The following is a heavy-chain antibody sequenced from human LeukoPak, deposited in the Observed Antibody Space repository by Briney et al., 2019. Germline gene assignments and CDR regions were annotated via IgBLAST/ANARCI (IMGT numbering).Heavy chain of an antibody. J-gene: IGHJ4*02. Sequence: PGGSLRLSCAASGFAFSSYAMSWVSQAPGKGLEWVSAISGSGGSTYYADSVKGRFTISGDNSKNTLYLQMNSLRAEDTAVYYCAKDRGSRTVAGTRSDYWGQGTLVTVSS. CDR1: GFAFSSYA. CDR3: AKDRGSRTVAGTRSDY. CDR2: ISGSGGST. D-gene: IGHD6-19*01. V-gene: IGHV3-23*01.